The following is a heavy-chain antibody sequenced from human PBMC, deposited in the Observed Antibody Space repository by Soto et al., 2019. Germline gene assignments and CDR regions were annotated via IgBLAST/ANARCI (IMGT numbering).Heavy chain of an antibody. V-gene: IGHV1-3*01. CDR1: GYTFTTYP. CDR2: INAGNGDT. CDR3: ARGPPMDV. J-gene: IGHJ6*01. Sequence: GASVKVSCKASGYTFTTYPMHWVRQAPGQRLEWMGWINAGNGDTRHSQKFQGRVTFTSDTSASAAYMELTSLRSEDTAMYYCARGPPMDVWGQGTTVTVSS.